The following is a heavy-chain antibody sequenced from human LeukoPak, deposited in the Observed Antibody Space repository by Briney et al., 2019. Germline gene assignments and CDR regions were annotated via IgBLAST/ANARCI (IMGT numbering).Heavy chain of an antibody. J-gene: IGHJ4*02. CDR3: ARDAYRDRYFDF. D-gene: IGHD4-11*01. V-gene: IGHV3-7*01. CDR1: GFIFNNYW. Sequence: GGSLRLSCAASGFIFNNYWMSWVRQAPGKGLEWVANIKQGGSEKYYVDSVKGRFTISRDSAKNSVYLQMNSLRAEDTAVYYCARDAYRDRYFDFWGQGSLVTVSS. CDR2: IKQGGSEK.